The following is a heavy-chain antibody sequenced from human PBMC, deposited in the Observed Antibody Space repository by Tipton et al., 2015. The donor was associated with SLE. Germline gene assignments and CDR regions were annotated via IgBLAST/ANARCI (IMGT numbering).Heavy chain of an antibody. Sequence: LRLSCTVSGGSISSSSYYWGWIRQPPGKGLEWIGSIYYSGSTYYNPSLKSRVTISVDTSKNQFSLKLSSVTAADTAVYYCAREIRFLEWLSYYYYMDVWGKGTTVTVSS. V-gene: IGHV4-39*07. CDR3: AREIRFLEWLSYYYYMDV. J-gene: IGHJ6*03. CDR2: IYYSGST. CDR1: GGSISSSSYY. D-gene: IGHD3-3*01.